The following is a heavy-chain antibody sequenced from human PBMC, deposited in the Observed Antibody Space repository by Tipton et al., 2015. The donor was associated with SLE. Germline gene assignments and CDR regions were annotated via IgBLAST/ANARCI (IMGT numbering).Heavy chain of an antibody. D-gene: IGHD2-2*02. V-gene: IGHV4-31*03. J-gene: IGHJ5*02. CDR1: GGSISSGSYY. CDR3: ARDWGCSSTSCYTGWFDP. Sequence: TLSLTCTVSGGSISSGSYYWSWIRQPAGKGLEWIGYIYYSGSTYYNPSLKSRVTISVDTSKNQFSLKLSSVTAADTAVYYCARDWGCSSTSCYTGWFDPWGQGTLVTVSS. CDR2: IYYSGST.